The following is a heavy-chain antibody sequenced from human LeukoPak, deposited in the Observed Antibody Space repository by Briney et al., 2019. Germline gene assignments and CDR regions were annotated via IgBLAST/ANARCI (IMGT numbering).Heavy chain of an antibody. CDR2: INSDGSST. V-gene: IGHV3-74*01. D-gene: IGHD1-26*01. J-gene: IGHJ1*01. CDR1: GFTFSSYW. Sequence: PGGSLRLSCAASGFTFSSYWMHWVRQAPGKGLVWVSRINSDGSSTSYADSVKGRFTTSRDNANNALYLQMNSLRAEDTAVYYCVRDSGSSYGYYFLHWGQGTLVTVSS. CDR3: VRDSGSSYGYYFLH.